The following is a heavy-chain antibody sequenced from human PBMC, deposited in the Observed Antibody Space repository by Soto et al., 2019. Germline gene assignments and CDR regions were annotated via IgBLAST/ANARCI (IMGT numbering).Heavy chain of an antibody. CDR2: KAYRGYF. CDR1: GGPFSNYY. Sequence: QVQLQESGPGLVKPSETLSLTCTISGGPFSNYYCSWFRQTPGQGLELIGYKAYRGYFSYNPSLLSRVTISLATSNHQFSLYLRSVTAADTAIYYCAIQGFGPLHGLVDVWGQGTTVIVSS. D-gene: IGHD3-10*01. J-gene: IGHJ6*02. V-gene: IGHV4-59*08. CDR3: AIQGFGPLHGLVDV.